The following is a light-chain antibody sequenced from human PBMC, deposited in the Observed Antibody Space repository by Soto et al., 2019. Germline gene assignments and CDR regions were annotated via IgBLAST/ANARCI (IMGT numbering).Light chain of an antibody. V-gene: IGLV2-14*03. CDR1: SSDIGGYNY. CDR2: DVS. Sequence: QSVLTQPASVSGSPGQSITISCTGTSSDIGGYNYVSWYQQHPGKAPKLIVYDVSNRPSGISNRFSGSKSGNTASLTISGLQAEDEADYYCSSYTSSSNVLFGGGTKLTV. CDR3: SSYTSSSNVL. J-gene: IGLJ2*01.